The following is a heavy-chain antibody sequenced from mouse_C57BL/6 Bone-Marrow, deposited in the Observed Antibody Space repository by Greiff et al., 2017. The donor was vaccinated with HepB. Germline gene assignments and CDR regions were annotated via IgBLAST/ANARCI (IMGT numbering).Heavy chain of an antibody. CDR3: ARFYYDYDGDAMDY. J-gene: IGHJ4*01. CDR1: GYTFTSYW. CDR2: IDPSDSYT. D-gene: IGHD2-4*01. Sequence: VQLQQSGAELVMPGASVKLSCKASGYTFTSYWMHWVKQRPGQGLEWIGEIDPSDSYTNYNQKFKGKSTLTVDKSSSTAYMQLSSLTSEDSAVYYCARFYYDYDGDAMDYWGQGTSVTVSS. V-gene: IGHV1-69*01.